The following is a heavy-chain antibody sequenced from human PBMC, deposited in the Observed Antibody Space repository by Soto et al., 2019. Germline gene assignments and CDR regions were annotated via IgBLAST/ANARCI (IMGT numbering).Heavy chain of an antibody. CDR3: ARGGIAAAASFDY. V-gene: IGHV4-34*01. CDR1: GGSVCVYD. D-gene: IGHD6-13*01. J-gene: IGHJ4*02. Sequence: SGTLALTSAAYGGSVCVYDWAGTRQPPGKGLEWIGEINHSGSTNYNPSLKSRVTISVDTSKNQFSLKLSSVTAADTAVYYCARGGIAAAASFDYWGQGTLVTVSS. CDR2: INHSGST.